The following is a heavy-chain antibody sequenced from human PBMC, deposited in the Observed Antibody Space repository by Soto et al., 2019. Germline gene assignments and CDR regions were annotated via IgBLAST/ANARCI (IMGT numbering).Heavy chain of an antibody. Sequence: PGESLKISCKGSGYSFTSYWIGWVRQMPVKGLEWMGIIYPGDSDTRYSPSFQGQVTISADKSISTAYLQWSSLKASDTAMYYCARLITGTYYYYYGMDVWGQGTTVTVSS. CDR2: IYPGDSDT. J-gene: IGHJ6*02. D-gene: IGHD1-20*01. CDR3: ARLITGTYYYYYGMDV. V-gene: IGHV5-51*01. CDR1: GYSFTSYW.